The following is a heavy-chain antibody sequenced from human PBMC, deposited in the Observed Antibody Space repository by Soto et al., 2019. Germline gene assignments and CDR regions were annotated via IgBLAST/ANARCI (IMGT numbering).Heavy chain of an antibody. V-gene: IGHV4-61*08. CDR2: IYYRGST. D-gene: IGHD6-19*01. J-gene: IGHJ4*02. Sequence: QVQLQESGPGLVKPSETLSLTCTVSGAALSSGDYYWTWIRQPPGKGLEWIGYIYYRGSTKYNPSLKSRVTISVDTSKNQFSLKLSSVTAADTVLYYCARETSSHYFGSWGQGTLFTVSS. CDR3: ARETSSHYFGS. CDR1: GAALSSGDYY.